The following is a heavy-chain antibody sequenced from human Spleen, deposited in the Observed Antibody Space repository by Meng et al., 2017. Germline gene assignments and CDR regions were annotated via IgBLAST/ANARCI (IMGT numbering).Heavy chain of an antibody. CDR3: VKHSSDWSLDS. V-gene: IGHV1-18*01. CDR1: GYTFTHYQ. CDR2: IHPSGHP. J-gene: IGHJ4*02. Sequence: VQLVQSGAEVKKPGASVKVSCKASGYTFTHYQTDWVRQAPGQGLEWMGWIHPSGHPTYAQKFQGRVTFTIDTSTTTAYMELRSLRSDDSALYYCVKHSSDWSLDSWGQGTLVTVSS. D-gene: IGHD6-19*01.